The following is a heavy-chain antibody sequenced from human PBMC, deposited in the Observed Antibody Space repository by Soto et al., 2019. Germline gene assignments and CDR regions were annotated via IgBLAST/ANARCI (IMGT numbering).Heavy chain of an antibody. CDR2: IVNDGSEQ. D-gene: IGHD3-10*02. CDR1: GFSFSTHG. CDR3: ARDSLYVGNGRDL. Sequence: QVQLVESGGGVVRPGRSLRLSCAATGFSFSTHGMHWVRQAPGKGLEWVAVIVNDGSEQQYADSVKGRFTISRDNARNILYLQMNHLRVADTFLYYCARDSLYVGNGRDLWGHGPEVTVSS. J-gene: IGHJ5*02. V-gene: IGHV3-33*01.